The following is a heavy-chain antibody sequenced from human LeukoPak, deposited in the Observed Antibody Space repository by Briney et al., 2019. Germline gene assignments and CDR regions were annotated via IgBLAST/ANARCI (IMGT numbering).Heavy chain of an antibody. CDR3: AKDGDIVVVVAATPDGDMDV. J-gene: IGHJ6*02. V-gene: IGHV3-30*18. D-gene: IGHD2-15*01. CDR1: GLIFSRDW. CDR2: ISYDGSNK. Sequence: GGSLRLSCAGSGLIFSRDWLSWVRQAPGKGLEWVAAISYDGSNKHYADSVKGRFTISRDNSNNTLYLQVNSLRAEDTAAYFCAKDGDIVVVVAATPDGDMDVWGQGTTVTVSS.